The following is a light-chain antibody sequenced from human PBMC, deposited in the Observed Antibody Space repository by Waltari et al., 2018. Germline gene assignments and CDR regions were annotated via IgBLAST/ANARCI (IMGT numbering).Light chain of an antibody. J-gene: IGLJ2*01. CDR3: QTWDRRIPI. CDR1: NLGDKF. V-gene: IGLV3-1*01. Sequence: SYELTQSPSVSVSPGLTATITCSGENLGDKFVSWYQQKPGQSPILVTFENRRRTLVVPERFSGSNSGNTATLTISGTQSLDEADYYCQTWDRRIPIFGGGTKLTVL. CDR2: ENR.